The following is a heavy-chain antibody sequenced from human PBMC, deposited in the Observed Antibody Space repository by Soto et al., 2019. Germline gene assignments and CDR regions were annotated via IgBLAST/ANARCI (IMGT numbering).Heavy chain of an antibody. Sequence: GGSLRLSCAASGFTLRSHGMHWVRQAPGKGLEWVSLISYDGSDKYYADPVKGRFTISRDNSKNTLYLQMNSLRAEDTAVYYCAKVNKLGYYPHWGQGTLVTVSS. CDR3: AKVNKLGYYPH. CDR1: GFTLRSHG. D-gene: IGHD3-22*01. CDR2: ISYDGSDK. J-gene: IGHJ4*02. V-gene: IGHV3-30*18.